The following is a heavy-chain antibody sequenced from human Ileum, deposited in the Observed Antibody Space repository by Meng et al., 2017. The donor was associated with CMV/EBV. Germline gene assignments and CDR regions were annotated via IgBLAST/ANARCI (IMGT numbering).Heavy chain of an antibody. D-gene: IGHD6-13*01. CDR2: IRPYTGQT. Sequence: KVSCKASDYSFTTYGVSWVRQAPGQGLEWMGWIRPYTGQTVYAQNLQGRVTVTADTSTGTAYMELRSLASDDTAVYYCARGTQQPDYWGPGTLVTVSS. CDR3: ARGTQQPDY. CDR1: DYSFTTYG. J-gene: IGHJ4*02. V-gene: IGHV1-18*01.